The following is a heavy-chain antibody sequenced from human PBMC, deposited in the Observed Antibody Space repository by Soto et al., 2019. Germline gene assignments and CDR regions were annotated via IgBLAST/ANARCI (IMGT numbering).Heavy chain of an antibody. CDR2: IYDSGRGT. D-gene: IGHD3-10*01. J-gene: IGHJ5*02. V-gene: IGHV4-59*12. Sequence: KPSETLSLTCTVSGGSISSYYWSWIRQPPGKGLEWIGYIYDSGRGTYYNPSLKSRVTISEDRSKNQFSLQLSSLTAADTAVYYCARGLGPWGQGTLVTVSS. CDR3: ARGLGP. CDR1: GGSISSYY.